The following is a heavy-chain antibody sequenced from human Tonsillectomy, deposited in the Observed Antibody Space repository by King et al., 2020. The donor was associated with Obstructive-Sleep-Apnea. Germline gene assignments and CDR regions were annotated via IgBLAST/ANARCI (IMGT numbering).Heavy chain of an antibody. CDR2: ISYDGSNK. V-gene: IGHV3-30*18. J-gene: IGHJ4*02. Sequence: VQLVESGGGVVQPGRSLRLSCAASGFTFSSYGMHWVRQAPGKGLEWVAVISYDGSNKYYADSVKGRFTISRDNSKNTLYLQMNSLRAEDTAVYCCAKDSDVMALDYWGQGTLVTVSS. CDR1: GFTFSSYG. CDR3: AKDSDVMALDY. D-gene: IGHD2-8*01.